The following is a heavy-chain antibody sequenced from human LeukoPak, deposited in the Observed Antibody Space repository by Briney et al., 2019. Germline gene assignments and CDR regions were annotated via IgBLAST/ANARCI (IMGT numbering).Heavy chain of an antibody. CDR2: IWYDGSNK. D-gene: IGHD3-10*01. J-gene: IGHJ4*02. CDR3: ARDIGSAYYGSGSMEY. Sequence: GGSLRLSCAASGFTFSSYGMHWVRQAPGKGLEWVVVIWYDGSNKDFADSVKGRFTISRDNSKNTLYLQMNSLRAEDTAVYYCARDIGSAYYGSGSMEYWGQGTLVTVSS. V-gene: IGHV3-33*01. CDR1: GFTFSSYG.